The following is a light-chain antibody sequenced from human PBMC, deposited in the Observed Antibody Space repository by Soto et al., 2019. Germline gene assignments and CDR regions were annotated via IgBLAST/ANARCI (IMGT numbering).Light chain of an antibody. CDR3: QQFRT. CDR2: DAS. J-gene: IGKJ1*01. CDR1: QSFSGW. Sequence: DIQMTQSPSTLSASVGDRVTVTCRGSQSFSGWLGWYQQKPGKAPKLLIYDASNLESGVPSRFSGSGSGTEFTLTISSLQPDDFATYYYQQFRTFGQGTKVEIK. V-gene: IGKV1-5*01.